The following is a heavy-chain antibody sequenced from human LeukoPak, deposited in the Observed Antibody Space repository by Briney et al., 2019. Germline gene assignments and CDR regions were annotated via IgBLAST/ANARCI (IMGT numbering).Heavy chain of an antibody. CDR1: VYTFTSYY. CDR3: ARSRQLRYFDWFWFDP. CDR2: INPSGGST. Sequence: ASVNVSCKPSVYTFTSYYVHWVRETPGQGLEERIIINPSGGSTSYAQKFQGRVTITRDTSTSTVYMELSSLRSEATAVYYCARSRQLRYFDWFWFDPWGQGTLVTVSS. J-gene: IGHJ5*02. V-gene: IGHV1-46*01. D-gene: IGHD3-9*01.